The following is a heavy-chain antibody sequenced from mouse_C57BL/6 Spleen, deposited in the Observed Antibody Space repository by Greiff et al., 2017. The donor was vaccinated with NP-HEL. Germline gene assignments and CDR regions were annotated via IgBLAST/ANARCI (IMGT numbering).Heavy chain of an antibody. CDR3: ARYYGNPYAMDY. Sequence: VQLQQSGPVLVKPGASVKMSCKASGYTFTDYYMNWVKQSHGKSLEWIGVFNPYNGGTSYNQKFKGKATLTVDKSSSTAYMELNSLTSEDSAVYYCARYYGNPYAMDYWGQGTSVTVSS. CDR2: FNPYNGGT. V-gene: IGHV1-19*01. CDR1: GYTFTDYY. D-gene: IGHD2-1*01. J-gene: IGHJ4*01.